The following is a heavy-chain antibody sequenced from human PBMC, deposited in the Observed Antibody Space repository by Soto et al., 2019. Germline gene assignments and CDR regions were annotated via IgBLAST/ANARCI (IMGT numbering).Heavy chain of an antibody. Sequence: AGSLRLSCAASGFTFSSYGMHWVRQAPGKGLEWVAVISYDGSNKYYADSVKGRFTISRDNSKNTLYLQMNSLRAEDTAVYYCASLGIAAAGPFDYWGQGTLVTVSS. D-gene: IGHD6-13*01. J-gene: IGHJ4*02. CDR1: GFTFSSYG. V-gene: IGHV3-30*03. CDR2: ISYDGSNK. CDR3: ASLGIAAAGPFDY.